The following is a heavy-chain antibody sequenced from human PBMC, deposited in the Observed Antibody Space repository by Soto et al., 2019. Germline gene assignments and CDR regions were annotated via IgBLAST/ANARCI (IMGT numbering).Heavy chain of an antibody. D-gene: IGHD3-3*01. CDR2: IYYSGST. CDR1: GGSISSYY. Sequence: SETLSLTCTVSGGSISSYYWSWIRQPPGKGLEWIGYIYYSGSTNYNPSLKSRVTISVDTSKNQFSLKLSSVTAADTAVYYCARYYDFWSGYLNWFDPWGQGTLVTVS. CDR3: ARYYDFWSGYLNWFDP. J-gene: IGHJ5*02. V-gene: IGHV4-59*01.